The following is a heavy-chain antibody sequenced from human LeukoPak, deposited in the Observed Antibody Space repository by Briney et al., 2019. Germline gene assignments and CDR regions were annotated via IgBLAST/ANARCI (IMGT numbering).Heavy chain of an antibody. CDR3: ATRADIVATIELGYYYMDV. D-gene: IGHD5-12*01. CDR2: MNPNSGNT. CDR1: GYTFTSYD. V-gene: IGHV1-8*01. J-gene: IGHJ6*03. Sequence: GASVKVSCKASGYTFTSYDINWVRQATGQGLEWMGWMNPNSGNTGYAQKFQGRVTMTRNTSISTAYMELSSLRSEDTAVYYCATRADIVATIELGYYYMDVWGKGTTVTVSS.